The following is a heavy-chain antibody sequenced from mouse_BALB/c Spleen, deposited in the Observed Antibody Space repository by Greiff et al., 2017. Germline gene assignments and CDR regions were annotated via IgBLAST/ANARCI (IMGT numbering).Heavy chain of an antibody. CDR2: ISSGGSYT. D-gene: IGHD2-3*01. CDR1: GFTFSSYG. Sequence: VQLKESGGDLVKPGGSLKLSCAASGFTFSSYGMSWVRQTPDKRLEWVATISSGGSYTYYPDSVKGRFTISRDNAKNTLYLQMSSLKSEDTAMYYCARQRDGYYLAYWGQGTLVTVSA. J-gene: IGHJ3*01. CDR3: ARQRDGYYLAY. V-gene: IGHV5-6*01.